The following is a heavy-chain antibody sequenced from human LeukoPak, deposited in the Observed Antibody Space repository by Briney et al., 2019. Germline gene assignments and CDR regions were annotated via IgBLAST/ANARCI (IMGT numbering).Heavy chain of an antibody. V-gene: IGHV1-69*13. CDR3: ATSGSSYYYGMDV. CDR2: IIPIFGTA. CDR1: GYTFTGYY. Sequence: ASVKVSCTASGYTFTGYYMHWVRQAPGQGLEWMGGIIPIFGTANYAQKFQGRVTITADESTSTAYMELSSLRSEDTAVYYCATSGSSYYYGMDVWGQGTTVTVSS. J-gene: IGHJ6*02. D-gene: IGHD1-14*01.